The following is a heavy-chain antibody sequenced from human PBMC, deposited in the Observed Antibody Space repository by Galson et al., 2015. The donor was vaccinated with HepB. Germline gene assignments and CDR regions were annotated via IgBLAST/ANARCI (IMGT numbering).Heavy chain of an antibody. V-gene: IGHV3-30*04. CDR1: GFTFSSYA. CDR3: ARDSQLGSWYIYYYYYGMDV. J-gene: IGHJ6*02. D-gene: IGHD6-13*01. Sequence: SLRLSCAASGFTFSSYAMHWVRQAPGKGLEWVAVISYDGSNKYYADSVKGRFTISRDNSKNTLYLQMNSLRAEDTAVYYCARDSQLGSWYIYYYYYGMDVWGQGTTVTVSS. CDR2: ISYDGSNK.